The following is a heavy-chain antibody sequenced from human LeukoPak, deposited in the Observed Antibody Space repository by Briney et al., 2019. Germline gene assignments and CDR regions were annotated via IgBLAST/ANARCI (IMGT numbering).Heavy chain of an antibody. CDR1: GGSISSGGYS. V-gene: IGHV4-30-2*01. J-gene: IGHJ6*02. CDR3: ARGHFWNGATNSYSMDV. CDR2: IYHSGTT. D-gene: IGHD3-3*02. Sequence: SQTLSLTCTISGGSISSGGYSWSWVRQPPGKGLEWIGYIYHSGTTNYNPSLKSRVTISVDRSTNQFSLKLSSVTAADTAVYYCARGHFWNGATNSYSMDVWGQGTTVTVSS.